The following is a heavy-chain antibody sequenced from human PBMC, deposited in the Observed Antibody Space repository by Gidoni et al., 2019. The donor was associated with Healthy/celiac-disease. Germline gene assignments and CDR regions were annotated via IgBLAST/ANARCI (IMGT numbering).Heavy chain of an antibody. CDR2: IRAGGGRT. CDR1: GCTFGSYA. Sequence: EVQLLEAGGGLVQPGGSLRGSGAAAGCTFGSYAMSWVRRAPGQGLEWVSAIRAGGGRTYYADSVKGRFTISRDNSKNTLYLQMNSLRAEDTAVYYCAKDGGGVIVVTGFDYWGQGTLVTVSS. CDR3: AKDGGGVIVVTGFDY. D-gene: IGHD2-2*01. V-gene: IGHV3-23*01. J-gene: IGHJ4*02.